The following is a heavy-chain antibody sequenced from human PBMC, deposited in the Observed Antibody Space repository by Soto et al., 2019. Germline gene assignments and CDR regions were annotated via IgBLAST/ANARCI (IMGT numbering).Heavy chain of an antibody. V-gene: IGHV4-31*03. Sequence: QVQLQESGPGLVTPSQSLSLTCPVSGGSISSGAYYWRWIRQHPGRGLEWIGHISYRGNTDYNPSLESRVAISLDTPRNQFSLKLRSVSAADTAVYYCAASPNADFFDYWGQGALVTVSA. J-gene: IGHJ4*02. CDR3: AASPNADFFDY. CDR1: GGSISSGAYY. CDR2: ISYRGNT.